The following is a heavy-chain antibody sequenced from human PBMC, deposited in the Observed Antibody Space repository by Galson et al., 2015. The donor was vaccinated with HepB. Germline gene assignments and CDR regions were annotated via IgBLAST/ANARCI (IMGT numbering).Heavy chain of an antibody. D-gene: IGHD3-22*01. CDR2: ISSSSSTI. CDR3: ARPHYYDSSGYYSLSLRESGDAFDI. CDR1: GFTFSSYS. J-gene: IGHJ3*02. Sequence: SLRLSCAASGFTFSSYSMNWVRQAPGKGLEWVSYISSSSSTIYYADSVKGRFTISRDNAKNSLYLQMNSLRDEDTAVYYCARPHYYDSSGYYSLSLRESGDAFDIWGQGTMVTVSS. V-gene: IGHV3-48*02.